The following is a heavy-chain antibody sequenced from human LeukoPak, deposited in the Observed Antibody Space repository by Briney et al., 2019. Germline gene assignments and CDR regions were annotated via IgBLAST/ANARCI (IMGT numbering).Heavy chain of an antibody. CDR2: IKQDGSEK. V-gene: IGHV3-7*03. Sequence: GGSLRLSCAASGFTFGDTWMNWVRQAPGQGPEWVANIKQDGSEKFYVASVKGRFTLSRDSSRNTLYLQMNSLTVDDTAVYYCAGDTHSSSWYDHWGQGTLATVSS. CDR3: AGDTHSSSWYDH. J-gene: IGHJ5*02. D-gene: IGHD6-19*01. CDR1: GFTFGDTW.